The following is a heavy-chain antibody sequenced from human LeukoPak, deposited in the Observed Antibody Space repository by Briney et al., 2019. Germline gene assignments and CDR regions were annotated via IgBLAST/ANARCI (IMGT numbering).Heavy chain of an antibody. V-gene: IGHV3-30*02. D-gene: IGHD2-2*01. CDR3: ARGLRDCTSTSCFKYWYFDL. J-gene: IGHJ2*01. CDR1: GFTFSSYG. Sequence: PGGSLRLSCAASGFTFSSYGMHWVRQAPGRGLEWVAFIRYDGSSDFYADSVKGRFTISRDNSKNTLYLQMNSLRAEDMAVYYCARGLRDCTSTSCFKYWYFDLWGRGTLVTVSS. CDR2: IRYDGSSD.